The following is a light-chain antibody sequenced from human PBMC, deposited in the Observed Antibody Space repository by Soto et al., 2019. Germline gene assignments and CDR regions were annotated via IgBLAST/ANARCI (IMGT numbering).Light chain of an antibody. J-gene: IGLJ1*01. V-gene: IGLV2-8*01. CDR3: SSYAGSFYV. CDR1: SSDVGGYSY. CDR2: EVS. Sequence: SALPQPPSASVSPGQSVTISCTGTSSDVGGYSYVSWYQQHPGKAPKLMIYEVSKRPSGVPDRFSGSKSGNTASLTVSGLQAEDEADYYCSSYAGSFYVFGTGTKVTVL.